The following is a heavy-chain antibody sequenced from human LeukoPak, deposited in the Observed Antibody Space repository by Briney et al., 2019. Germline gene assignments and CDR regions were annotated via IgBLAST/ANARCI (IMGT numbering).Heavy chain of an antibody. D-gene: IGHD2-15*01. J-gene: IGHJ3*02. V-gene: IGHV3-9*01. CDR3: AKGRADCSGGSCYYDAFDI. CDR2: ISWNSGSI. CDR1: GFTFDDYA. Sequence: GGSLRLFCAASGFTFDDYAMHWVRQAPGKGLEWVSGISWNSGSIGYADSVKGRFTISRDNAKNSLYLQMNSLRAEDTALYYCAKGRADCSGGSCYYDAFDIWGQGTMVTVSS.